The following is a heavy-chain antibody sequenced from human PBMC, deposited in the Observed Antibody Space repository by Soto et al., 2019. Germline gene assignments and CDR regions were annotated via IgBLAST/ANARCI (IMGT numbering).Heavy chain of an antibody. CDR1: GFTLSDHY. D-gene: IGHD2-8*02. Sequence: EVQLVESGGGLVQPGGSLRLSCAASGFTLSDHYMDWVRQAPGKGLEWVARRRNKDHSYTTEYAASVKGRFTISRDDSKNSLYLQMTSLTAEDTAVYYCARGHWSFDYWGQGTVVTVSS. J-gene: IGHJ4*02. V-gene: IGHV3-72*01. CDR3: ARGHWSFDY. CDR2: RRNKDHSYTT.